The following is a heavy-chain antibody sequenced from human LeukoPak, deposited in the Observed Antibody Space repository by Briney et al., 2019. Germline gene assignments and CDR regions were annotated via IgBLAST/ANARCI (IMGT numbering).Heavy chain of an antibody. J-gene: IGHJ1*01. V-gene: IGHV3-23*01. CDR1: GFTFRSYD. CDR2: IGRQSGAST. CDR3: AKDGGYCSSTSCYKGGEYFQH. D-gene: IGHD2-2*02. Sequence: GGSLRLSCAASGFTFRSYDMYWVRQAPGKGLECVASIGRQSGASTYYAASVKGRFTISRDNSKNTLYLQMNSLRAEDTAVYYCAKDGGYCSSTSCYKGGEYFQHWGQGTLVTVSS.